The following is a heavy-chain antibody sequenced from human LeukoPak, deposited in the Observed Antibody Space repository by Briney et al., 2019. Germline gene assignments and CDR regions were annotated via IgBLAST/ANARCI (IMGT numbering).Heavy chain of an antibody. J-gene: IGHJ4*02. CDR3: ARASLYDFWSGYYPPEAYYFDY. CDR1: GFTFGDYY. Sequence: PGGSLRLSCAASGFTFGDYYMSWIRQAPGKGLEWVSYISSSGSTIYYADSVNGRFTISRDNAKNSLYLQMNSLRAEDKAVYYCARASLYDFWSGYYPPEAYYFDYWGQGTLVTVSS. V-gene: IGHV3-11*01. CDR2: ISSSGSTI. D-gene: IGHD3-3*01.